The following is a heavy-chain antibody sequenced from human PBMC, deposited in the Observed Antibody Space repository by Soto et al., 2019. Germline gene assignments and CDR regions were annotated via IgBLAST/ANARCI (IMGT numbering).Heavy chain of an antibody. CDR2: IDWDDDK. D-gene: IGHD3-22*01. J-gene: IGHJ4*02. Sequence: SGPTLVNPTQTLTLTCTFSGFSLSTSGMRVSWIRQPPGKALEWLARIDWDDDKFYSTSLKTRLTISKDTSKNQVVLTMTNMDPVDTATYYCARTSPYYYDSSGYYYFDYGGQGTLVTVSS. CDR1: GFSLSTSGMR. CDR3: ARTSPYYYDSSGYYYFDY. V-gene: IGHV2-70*04.